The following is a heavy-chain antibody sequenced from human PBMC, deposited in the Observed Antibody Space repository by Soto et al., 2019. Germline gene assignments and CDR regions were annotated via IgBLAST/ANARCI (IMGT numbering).Heavy chain of an antibody. J-gene: IGHJ4*02. CDR2: IYYSGST. D-gene: IGHD3-10*01. CDR1: GGSISSSSYY. V-gene: IGHV4-39*02. Sequence: TSETLSLTCTVSGGSISSSSYYWGWIRQPPGKGLEWIGSIYYSGSTYYNPSLKSRVTISVDTSKNQFSLKLSSVTAADTAVYYCAREIRHYYVSGSTGFDYWGQGTLVTVSS. CDR3: AREIRHYYVSGSTGFDY.